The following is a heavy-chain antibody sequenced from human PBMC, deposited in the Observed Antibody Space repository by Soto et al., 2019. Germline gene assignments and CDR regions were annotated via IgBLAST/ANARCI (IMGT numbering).Heavy chain of an antibody. D-gene: IGHD3-10*01. CDR3: ARGYGSGRRYYFDY. CDR2: ISSSSSTI. Sequence: GGSLRLSCAASGFTFSSYSMNWVRQAPGKGLEWVSYISSSSSTIYYADSVKGRFTISRDNAKNSLYLQMNSLRAEDTAVYYCARGYGSGRRYYFDYWGQGTLVTVSS. V-gene: IGHV3-48*01. CDR1: GFTFSSYS. J-gene: IGHJ4*02.